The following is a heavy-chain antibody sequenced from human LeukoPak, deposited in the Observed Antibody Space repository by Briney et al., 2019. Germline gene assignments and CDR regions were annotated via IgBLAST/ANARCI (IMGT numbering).Heavy chain of an antibody. CDR1: GFTFSSYA. CDR2: ISGCGDRT. V-gene: IGHV3-23*01. CDR3: AKDPGGFVVTPIRYFQH. J-gene: IGHJ1*01. D-gene: IGHD2-15*01. Sequence: GSLRLSCAASGFTFSSYAMNWVRQAPGKGPEWVSAISGCGDRTYYADSVRGRFTISRDNSRNTLYLQMNSLRAEDTAEYYCAKDPGGFVVTPIRYFQHWGQGTLVTVSS.